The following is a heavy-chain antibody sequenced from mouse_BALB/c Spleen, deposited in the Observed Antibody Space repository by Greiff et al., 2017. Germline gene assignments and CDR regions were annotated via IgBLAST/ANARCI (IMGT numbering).Heavy chain of an antibody. V-gene: IGHV5-6-5*01. CDR1: GFTFSSYA. CDR3: ASDGYYAYAMDY. CDR2: ISSGGST. J-gene: IGHJ4*01. D-gene: IGHD2-3*01. Sequence: EVNVVESGGGLVKPGGSLKLSCAASGFTFSSYAMSWVRQTPEKRLEWVASISSGGSTYYPDSVKGRFTISRDNARNILYLQMSSLKSEDTAMYYCASDGYYAYAMDYWGQGTSVTVSS.